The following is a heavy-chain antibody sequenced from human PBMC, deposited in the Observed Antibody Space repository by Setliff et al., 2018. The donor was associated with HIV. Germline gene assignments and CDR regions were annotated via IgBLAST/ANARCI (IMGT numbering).Heavy chain of an antibody. CDR3: AREGGSDFWSGYYRPLDY. J-gene: IGHJ4*02. CDR2: INSAGSST. V-gene: IGHV3-74*01. CDR1: GFTFSTYW. Sequence: GGSLRLSCAASGFTFSTYWMHWARQAPGKGLVWVSRINSAGSSTSYADSVKGRFTISRDNAKNTLYLQMNSLRAEDTAVYYCAREGGSDFWSGYYRPLDYLGQGTVVTVSS. D-gene: IGHD3-3*01.